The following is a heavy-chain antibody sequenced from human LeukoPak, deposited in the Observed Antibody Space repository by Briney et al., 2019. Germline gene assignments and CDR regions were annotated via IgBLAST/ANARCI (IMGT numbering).Heavy chain of an antibody. CDR1: GGSISSSSYY. J-gene: IGHJ5*02. CDR3: ARVTGDWFDP. CDR2: IYYSGST. D-gene: IGHD3-10*01. Sequence: SETLSLTCTVSGGSISSSSYYWGWIRQPPGKGLEWIGSIYYSGSTYYNPSLKSRVTISVDTSKNQFSLKLSSVTAADTAVYYCARVTGDWFDPWGQGTLVTVPS. V-gene: IGHV4-39*07.